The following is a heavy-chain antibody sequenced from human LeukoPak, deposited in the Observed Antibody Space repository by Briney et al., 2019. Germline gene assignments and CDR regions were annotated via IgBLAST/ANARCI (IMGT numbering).Heavy chain of an antibody. Sequence: SETLSLTCSVSGGSISSYYWSWIRQPPGKGLEWIGYIYYSGTTNYKPSLKSRVTISVDTSKNQFSLKLSSVTAADTAVYYCARVRPTYYYDSSGSNYIDYWGQGTLVTVSS. V-gene: IGHV4-59*01. CDR3: ARVRPTYYYDSSGSNYIDY. CDR2: IYYSGTT. CDR1: GGSISSYY. D-gene: IGHD3-22*01. J-gene: IGHJ4*02.